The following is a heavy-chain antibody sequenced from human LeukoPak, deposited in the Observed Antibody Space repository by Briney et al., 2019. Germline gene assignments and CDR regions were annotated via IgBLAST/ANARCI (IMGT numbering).Heavy chain of an antibody. Sequence: TSETLSLTCAVYGGSFSGYYWSWIRQPPGKGLEWIGEINHSGSTNYNPSLKSRVTISVDTSKNQFSLKLSSVTAADTAVYYCARSYGSGSYSYYMDVWGKGTTVTISS. J-gene: IGHJ6*03. CDR3: ARSYGSGSYSYYMDV. D-gene: IGHD3-10*01. V-gene: IGHV4-34*01. CDR1: GGSFSGYY. CDR2: INHSGST.